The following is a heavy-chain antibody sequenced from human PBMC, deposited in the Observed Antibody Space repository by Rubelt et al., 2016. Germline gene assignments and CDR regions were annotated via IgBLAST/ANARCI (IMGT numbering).Heavy chain of an antibody. J-gene: IGHJ4*02. CDR3: ARGGSSSSRSLDY. V-gene: IGHV1-69*04. CDR1: SSYA. CDR2: IIPILGIA. D-gene: IGHD6-6*01. Sequence: SSYAISWVRQAPGQGLEWMGRIIPILGIANYAQKFQGRVTITADKSTSTAYMELSSLRSEDTAVYYCARGGSSSSRSLDYWGQGTLVTVSS.